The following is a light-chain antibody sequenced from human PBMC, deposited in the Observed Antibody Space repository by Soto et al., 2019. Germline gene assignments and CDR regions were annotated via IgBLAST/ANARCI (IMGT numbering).Light chain of an antibody. J-gene: IGKJ2*01. CDR2: LGS. Sequence: DIVMTQSPLSLPVTPGEPASISCRSSQSLLHSNGYNYLDWYLQKPGQSPQLLIYLGSNRASGVPDRFSGSGSGTECTLKISRVEAEDVGVSYCMQALQTPPMYTFGQGTKLEIK. CDR3: MQALQTPPMYT. CDR1: QSLLHSNGYNY. V-gene: IGKV2-28*01.